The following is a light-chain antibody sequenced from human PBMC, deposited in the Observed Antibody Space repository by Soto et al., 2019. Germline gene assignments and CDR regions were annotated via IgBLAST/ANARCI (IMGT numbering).Light chain of an antibody. Sequence: DIQMTQSPSSLSASVGDRVTITCRASQIINTWLAWYQQKPGKAPTLLIYSASNLVNGVPSRFSGSGSGTEFTLTISSLQPDDFSIYYCQQYETYSGTFGPGTKVDL. CDR2: SAS. J-gene: IGKJ3*01. CDR3: QQYETYSGT. CDR1: QIINTW. V-gene: IGKV1-5*03.